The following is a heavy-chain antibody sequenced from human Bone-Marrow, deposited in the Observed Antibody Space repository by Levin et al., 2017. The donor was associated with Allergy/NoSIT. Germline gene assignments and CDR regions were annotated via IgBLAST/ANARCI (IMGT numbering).Heavy chain of an antibody. CDR3: ARTSYYGDYYFDY. Sequence: LSLTCAASKFTFSDYYMSWLRQAPGKGLEWLSYISSSGDYTNYADSVKGRFTISRDNAKNSLYLQIDGLRTGDTAVYYCARTSYYGDYYFDYWGQGTLVTVSS. CDR2: ISSSGDYT. J-gene: IGHJ4*02. D-gene: IGHD4-17*01. V-gene: IGHV3-11*03. CDR1: KFTFSDYY.